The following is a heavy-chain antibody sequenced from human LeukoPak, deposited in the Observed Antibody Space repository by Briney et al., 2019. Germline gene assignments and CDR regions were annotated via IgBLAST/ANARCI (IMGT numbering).Heavy chain of an antibody. V-gene: IGHV4-30-4*08. CDR1: GGSISSGDYY. Sequence: PSQTLSLTCTVSGGSISSGDYYWSWIRQPPGKGLEWIGYIYYSGSTYYNPSLKSRVTISVDTSKNQFSLKLSSVTAADTAVYYCARGPTGGADFWSGYLAPDYWGQGTLVTVSS. CDR3: ARGPTGGADFWSGYLAPDY. CDR2: IYYSGST. J-gene: IGHJ4*02. D-gene: IGHD3-3*01.